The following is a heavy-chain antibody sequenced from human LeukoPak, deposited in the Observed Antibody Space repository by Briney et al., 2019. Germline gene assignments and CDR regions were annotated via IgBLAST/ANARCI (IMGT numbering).Heavy chain of an antibody. V-gene: IGHV3-43*01. J-gene: IGHJ4*02. D-gene: IGHD3-22*01. Sequence: PGGSLRLSCETSGLPFDVFTINWVRQAPGKGLEWASLFTWDGARTYYADSVKGRFTISRDNSKNSLYLQMHSLRTEDTALYFCAKETTMIVGGQYFDYWGQGTLVTVSS. CDR2: FTWDGART. CDR1: GLPFDVFT. CDR3: AKETTMIVGGQYFDY.